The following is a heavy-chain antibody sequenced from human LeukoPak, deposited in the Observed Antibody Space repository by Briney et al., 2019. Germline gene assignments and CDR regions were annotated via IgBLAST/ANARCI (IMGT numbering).Heavy chain of an antibody. D-gene: IGHD3-9*01. CDR3: AKWGDYDVLTGYYVPDY. CDR2: ILGSGGST. CDR1: GFTCSNYA. J-gene: IGHJ4*02. Sequence: GASLRLSCAASGFTCSNYAMSWVRQAPGKGLEWVSAILGSGGSTYYADSVKGRLTVSRDNSKSTLYLQMNSLRAEDTALYYCAKWGDYDVLTGYYVPDYWGQGTLVTVSS. V-gene: IGHV3-23*01.